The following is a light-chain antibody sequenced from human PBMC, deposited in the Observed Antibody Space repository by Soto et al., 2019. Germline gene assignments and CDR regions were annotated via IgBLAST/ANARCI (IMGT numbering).Light chain of an antibody. J-gene: IGKJ1*01. CDR1: QSVSTN. CDR3: QQYNNWWT. Sequence: EIVMTQSPATLSVSPGEKATLSCRASQSVSTNVAWCQQKPGQVPRLLIYGASTRATGIPARFSGSGSGTEFTLTISSLQSEDFAVYYCQQYNNWWTFGQGTKVEIK. V-gene: IGKV3-15*01. CDR2: GAS.